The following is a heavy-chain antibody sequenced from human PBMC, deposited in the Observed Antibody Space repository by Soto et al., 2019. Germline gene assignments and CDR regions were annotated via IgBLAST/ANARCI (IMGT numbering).Heavy chain of an antibody. J-gene: IGHJ4*02. CDR3: VMSWGGELFS. D-gene: IGHD3-10*01. Sequence: EVQLVESGGGLVQPGGSLRLSCAASGFTFSRYWMHWVRQAPGKGLVWVSRVNGDGSITQYADSVKGRFTISRDNVKNTLGLQMNSLRTEDTAVYYCVMSWGGELFSWGQGTLVIVSS. CDR1: GFTFSRYW. CDR2: VNGDGSIT. V-gene: IGHV3-74*03.